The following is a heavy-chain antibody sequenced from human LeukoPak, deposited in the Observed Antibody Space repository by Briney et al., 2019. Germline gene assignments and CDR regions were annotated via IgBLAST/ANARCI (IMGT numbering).Heavy chain of an antibody. Sequence: PGRSLRLSCAASGFTFDDYAMHWVRQAPGKGLEWGSGISWNSGSIVYADSVKGRFTISRDNAKNSLYLQMNSLRAEDMALYYCAKDTKPSPWRESAFDIWGQGTMVTVSS. J-gene: IGHJ3*02. V-gene: IGHV3-9*03. D-gene: IGHD1-26*01. CDR2: ISWNSGSI. CDR1: GFTFDDYA. CDR3: AKDTKPSPWRESAFDI.